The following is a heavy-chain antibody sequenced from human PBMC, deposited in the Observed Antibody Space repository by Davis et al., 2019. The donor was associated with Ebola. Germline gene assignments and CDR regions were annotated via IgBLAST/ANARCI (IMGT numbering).Heavy chain of an antibody. CDR2: ISGSGGST. V-gene: IGHV3-23*01. Sequence: PGGSLRLSCAASGFTFSSYAMSWVRQAPGKGLEWVSAISGSGGSTYYADSVKGRFTISRDNSKNTLYLQMNSLRAEDTAVYYCARVKYCSSTSCYTSNYYYYYYMDVWGKGTTVTVSS. CDR1: GFTFSSYA. J-gene: IGHJ6*03. CDR3: ARVKYCSSTSCYTSNYYYYYYMDV. D-gene: IGHD2-2*02.